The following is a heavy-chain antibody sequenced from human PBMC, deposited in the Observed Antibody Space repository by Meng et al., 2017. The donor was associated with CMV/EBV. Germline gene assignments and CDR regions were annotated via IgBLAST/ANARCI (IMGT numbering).Heavy chain of an antibody. J-gene: IGHJ4*02. D-gene: IGHD1-26*01. Sequence: GGSLRLSCAASGFTFDDYAMHWVRQAPGKGLEWVSGISWNSGSIGYADSVKGRFTISRDNAKNSLHLQMNSLRAEDTALYYCAKGSYHNYWGQGTLVTSPQ. CDR2: ISWNSGSI. CDR1: GFTFDDYA. CDR3: AKGSYHNY. V-gene: IGHV3-9*01.